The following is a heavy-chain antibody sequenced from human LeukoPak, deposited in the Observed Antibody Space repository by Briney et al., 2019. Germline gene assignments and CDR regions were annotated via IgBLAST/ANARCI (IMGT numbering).Heavy chain of an antibody. J-gene: IGHJ4*02. V-gene: IGHV7-4-1*02. CDR2: INTYTGNP. Sequence: ASVKVSCKASGYSFTSYTVNWVRQAPGQGLEWMGWINTYTGNPTYAQDFTGRFVFSLDTSVSTAYLQISSLKAEDTAVYYCARKNVEPDRYFDYWGQGTLDTVSS. CDR3: ARKNVEPDRYFDY. D-gene: IGHD1-1*01. CDR1: GYSFTSYT.